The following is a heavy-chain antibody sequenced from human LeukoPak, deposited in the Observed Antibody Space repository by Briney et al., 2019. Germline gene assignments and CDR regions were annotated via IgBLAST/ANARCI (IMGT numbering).Heavy chain of an antibody. CDR3: ARLIRPYFDY. J-gene: IGHJ4*02. V-gene: IGHV3-74*01. CDR2: INSDGSST. Sequence: GGSLRLSCAASGFTFSSYWMHWVRHAPGKGLVWVSHINSDGSSTAYADSVKGRFTISRDNAKNSLYLQMNSLRAEDTAVYYCARLIRPYFDYWGQGTLVTVSS. CDR1: GFTFSSYW.